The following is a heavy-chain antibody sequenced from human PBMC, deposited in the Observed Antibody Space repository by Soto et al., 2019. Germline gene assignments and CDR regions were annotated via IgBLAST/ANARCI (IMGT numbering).Heavy chain of an antibody. J-gene: IGHJ3*02. CDR1: GGSISSGGYY. Sequence: SETLSLTCTVSGGSISSGGYYWSWIRQHPGKGLEWIGYIYYSGSTYYNPSLKSRVTISVDTSKNQFSLKLSSVTAADTAVYYCARDGASCSSTSCPGGNAFDIWGQGTMVTVSS. CDR2: IYYSGST. CDR3: ARDGASCSSTSCPGGNAFDI. V-gene: IGHV4-31*03. D-gene: IGHD2-2*01.